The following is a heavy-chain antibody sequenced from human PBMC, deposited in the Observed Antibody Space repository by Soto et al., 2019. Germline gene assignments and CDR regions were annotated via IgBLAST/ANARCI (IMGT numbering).Heavy chain of an antibody. V-gene: IGHV4-34*01. Sequence: PSETLSLTCAVYGGSFSGYYWSWIRQPPGKGLEWIGEINHSGSTNYNPSLKSRVTISVDTSKNQFSLKLSSVTAADTAVYYCARAAREFDYYYGMDVWGQGTTVTVS. D-gene: IGHD6-6*01. CDR2: INHSGST. J-gene: IGHJ6*02. CDR1: GGSFSGYY. CDR3: ARAAREFDYYYGMDV.